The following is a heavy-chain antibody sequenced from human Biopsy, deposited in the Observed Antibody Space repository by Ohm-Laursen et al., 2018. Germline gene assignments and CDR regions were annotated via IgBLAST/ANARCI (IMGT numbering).Heavy chain of an antibody. CDR1: GGSFTGHY. J-gene: IGHJ1*01. CDR2: ISYTGYT. V-gene: IGHV4-59*11. CDR3: ARGSNEYGGLYFPH. D-gene: IGHD4-23*01. Sequence: PSDTLSLTCTVSGGSFTGHYWSWIRQPPGKGLEWIGHISYTGYTSYKSSLKSRVTISSDTSRKHFSLRLTSLAAADTAVYYCARGSNEYGGLYFPHWGQGTLVTVSS.